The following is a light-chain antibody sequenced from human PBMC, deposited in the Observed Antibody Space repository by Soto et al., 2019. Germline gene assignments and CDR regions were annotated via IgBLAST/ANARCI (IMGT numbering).Light chain of an antibody. J-gene: IGLJ1*01. V-gene: IGLV1-51*01. CDR3: GALDGSLNIFV. CDR1: SSDIGNNY. Sequence: QSVLTQPPSVSAAPGQKVTISCSGSSSDIGNNYVSWYQVLPGTAPKFLIYDNDKRPSGIPDRFSGSRSGTSATLGITGLQTGDEADYYCGALDGSLNIFVFGTGTQLTVL. CDR2: DND.